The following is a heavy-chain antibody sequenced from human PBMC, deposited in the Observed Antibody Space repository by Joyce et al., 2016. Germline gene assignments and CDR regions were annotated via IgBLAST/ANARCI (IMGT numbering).Heavy chain of an antibody. D-gene: IGHD4-17*01. CDR3: AKADYGDKIDAFDI. CDR1: GFTLSGYR. Sequence: EVQLVESGGGLVQPGGSLRLSCAASGFTLSGYRMKWVRKAPGKGLEWVSYISSSSSTIYYADSVKGRFTISRDNAKNSLYLQMNSLRAEDTAVYYCAKADYGDKIDAFDIWGQGTMVTVSS. V-gene: IGHV3-48*01. J-gene: IGHJ3*02. CDR2: ISSSSSTI.